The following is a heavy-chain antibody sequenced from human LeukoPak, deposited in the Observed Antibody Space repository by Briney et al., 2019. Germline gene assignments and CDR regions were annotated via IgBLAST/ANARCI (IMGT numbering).Heavy chain of an antibody. J-gene: IGHJ4*02. CDR2: LFGSGKT. D-gene: IGHD6-13*01. CDR3: ARDGWSRSDLHALGYFDY. CDR1: GFTLTTHA. V-gene: IGHV3-23*01. Sequence: GGSLRLSCAGAGFTLTTHAVTWVRQAPGKGLEWVATLFGSGKTFYADSVKGRFTISRDSSLNTVYLQMYSLRDDDTAVYYCARDGWSRSDLHALGYFDYWGQGTLVSVSS.